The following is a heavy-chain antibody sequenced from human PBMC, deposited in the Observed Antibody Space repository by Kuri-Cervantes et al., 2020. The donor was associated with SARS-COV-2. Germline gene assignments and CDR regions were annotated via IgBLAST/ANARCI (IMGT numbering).Heavy chain of an antibody. V-gene: IGHV3-30*13. CDR1: GFTFSSYG. CDR3: ARAEYSGTYLGWEYFQH. J-gene: IGHJ1*01. D-gene: IGHD1-26*01. CDR2: ISYDGSNK. Sequence: GGSLRLSCAASGFTFSSYGMHWVRQAPGKGLEWVAVISYDGSNKYYADSVKGRFTISRDNSKNRLYLQMTSLRTEDTAVYYCARAEYSGTYLGWEYFQHWGQGTLVTVSS.